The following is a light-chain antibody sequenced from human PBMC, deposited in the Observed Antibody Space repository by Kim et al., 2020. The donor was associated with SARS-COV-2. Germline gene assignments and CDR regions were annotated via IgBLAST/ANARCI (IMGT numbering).Light chain of an antibody. J-gene: IGKJ1*01. CDR3: QQYNTYSWT. Sequence: DIQMTQSPSTLSASVGDRVTITCRASQSISSWLAWYQQKPEKAPKLLIYDASSLESGVPSRFSGSGSGTEFTLTISSLQPDDSATYYCQQYNTYSWTFGQGTKVDIK. V-gene: IGKV1-5*01. CDR1: QSISSW. CDR2: DAS.